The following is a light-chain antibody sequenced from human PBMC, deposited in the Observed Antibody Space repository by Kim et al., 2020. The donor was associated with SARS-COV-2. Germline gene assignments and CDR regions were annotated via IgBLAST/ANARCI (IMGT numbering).Light chain of an antibody. J-gene: IGLJ3*02. V-gene: IGLV3-19*01. CDR1: SLRSYY. CDR3: NSRDSSGNHLV. Sequence: LRQTVRITCQGDSLRSYYASWYQQKPGQAPVLVIYGKNNRPSGIPDRFSGSSSGNTASLTITGAQAEDEADYYCNSRDSSGNHLVFGGGTKLTVL. CDR2: GKN.